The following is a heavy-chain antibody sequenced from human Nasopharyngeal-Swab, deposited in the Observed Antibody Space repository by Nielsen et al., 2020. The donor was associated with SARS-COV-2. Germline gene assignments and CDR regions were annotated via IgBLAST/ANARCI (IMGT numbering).Heavy chain of an antibody. CDR1: GGSFSGYY. J-gene: IGHJ4*02. CDR2: INHSGST. Sequence: SETLSLTCAVYGGSFSGYYWSWIRQPPGKGLEWIGEINHSGSTNYNPSLKSRVTISVDTSKNQFSLKLSSVTAADTAVYYCARGRGFGTPRYFDYWGQGTLVTVSS. CDR3: ARGRGFGTPRYFDY. V-gene: IGHV4-34*01. D-gene: IGHD3-10*01.